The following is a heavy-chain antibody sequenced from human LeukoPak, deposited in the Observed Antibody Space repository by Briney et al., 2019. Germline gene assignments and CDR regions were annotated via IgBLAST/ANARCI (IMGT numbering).Heavy chain of an antibody. CDR1: GVTFRSYA. V-gene: IGHV3-23*01. Sequence: GGSLRLSCAASGVTFRSYAMSCVRQAPGKGLEWVSAISGSGGSTYYADTVKGRFTISRDNSKNTLYLQMNSLRAEDTAVYYCAKESTYTFDYWGQGTLVTVSS. J-gene: IGHJ4*02. CDR2: ISGSGGST. CDR3: AKESTYTFDY.